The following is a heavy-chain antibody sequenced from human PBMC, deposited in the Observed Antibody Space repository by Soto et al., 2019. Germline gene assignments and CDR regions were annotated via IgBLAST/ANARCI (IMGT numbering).Heavy chain of an antibody. J-gene: IGHJ4*02. Sequence: QVQLVESGGGVVQPGRSLRLSCAASGFTFTSYGMHWVRQAPGKRQEWVAVISYDGSKKYYADSVKGRFTISRDNSKNTLYLQMNSLGAEDTAVYYCAKDQSGIFGVVITYCLDDWGQGTLVTVSS. CDR2: ISYDGSKK. D-gene: IGHD3-3*01. CDR1: GFTFTSYG. V-gene: IGHV3-30*18. CDR3: AKDQSGIFGVVITYCLDD.